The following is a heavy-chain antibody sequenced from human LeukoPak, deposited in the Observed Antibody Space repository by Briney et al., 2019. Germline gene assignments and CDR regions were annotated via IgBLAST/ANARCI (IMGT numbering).Heavy chain of an antibody. Sequence: GASVKVSCKASGYTFTSYGISWVRQAPGQGLEWMGWISAYNGNTIYAQKLQGRVTMTTDTSTSTAYMELRSLRSDDTAVYYCARGRDGSGSYSFDYWGQGTLVTVSS. CDR3: ARGRDGSGSYSFDY. J-gene: IGHJ4*02. CDR2: ISAYNGNT. CDR1: GYTFTSYG. D-gene: IGHD3-10*01. V-gene: IGHV1-18*01.